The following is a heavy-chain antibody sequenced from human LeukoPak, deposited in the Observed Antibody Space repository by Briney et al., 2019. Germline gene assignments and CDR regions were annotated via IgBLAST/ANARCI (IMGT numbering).Heavy chain of an antibody. D-gene: IGHD6-19*01. V-gene: IGHV3-48*03. J-gene: IGHJ4*02. CDR1: GFTFSSYE. CDR3: GRDRGGTSGWSPVGY. CDR2: ISSSGSTI. Sequence: GGSLRLSCAASGFTFSSYEMNWVRQAPGKGLEWVSYISSSGSTIYYADSVKGRFTISRDNAKNSLYLQMNSLRVEDTAVYYCGRDRGGTSGWSPVGYWGQGTLVTVSS.